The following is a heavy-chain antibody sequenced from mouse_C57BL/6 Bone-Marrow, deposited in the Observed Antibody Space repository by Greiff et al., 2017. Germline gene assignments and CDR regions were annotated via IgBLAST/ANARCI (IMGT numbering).Heavy chain of an antibody. D-gene: IGHD2-10*02. Sequence: EVKLVESGPGLVKPSQSLSLSCSVTGYSITSGYYWNWIRQFPGNKLEWMGYISYDGSTNYNPSLKNRISITRDTSKNQFFLKLNSVTTEDTATYYCARDRGSYGYWYCEVWGTGTTGTVSS. CDR3: ARDRGSYGYWYCEV. V-gene: IGHV3-6*01. CDR2: ISYDGST. CDR1: GYSITSGYY. J-gene: IGHJ1*03.